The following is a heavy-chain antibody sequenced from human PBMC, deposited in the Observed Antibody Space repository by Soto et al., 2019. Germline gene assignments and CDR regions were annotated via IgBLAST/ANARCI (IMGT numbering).Heavy chain of an antibody. V-gene: IGHV1-18*04. Sequence: GASVKVSCKASRYTFTGYYIHWVRQAPGQRLEWKGWISPNNGNTNYAQKLQGRVTMTTDTSTSTAYMELRSLRSDDTAVYYCARSDRDDILTGYVGLLDYWGQGTLVTVSS. CDR3: ARSDRDDILTGYVGLLDY. D-gene: IGHD3-9*01. CDR2: ISPNNGNT. J-gene: IGHJ4*02. CDR1: RYTFTGYY.